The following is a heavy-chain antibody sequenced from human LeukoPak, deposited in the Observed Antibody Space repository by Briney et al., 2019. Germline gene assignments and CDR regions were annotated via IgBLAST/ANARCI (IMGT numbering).Heavy chain of an antibody. CDR1: GGSFSGYY. Sequence: SETLFLTCAVYGGSFSGYYWSWICQPPGKGLEWIGEINHSGSTNYNPSLKSRVTISVDTSKNQFSLKLSSVTAADTAVYYCARRYCSGGSCYRGYNWFDPWGQGTLVTVSS. J-gene: IGHJ5*02. CDR3: ARRYCSGGSCYRGYNWFDP. CDR2: INHSGST. D-gene: IGHD2-15*01. V-gene: IGHV4-34*01.